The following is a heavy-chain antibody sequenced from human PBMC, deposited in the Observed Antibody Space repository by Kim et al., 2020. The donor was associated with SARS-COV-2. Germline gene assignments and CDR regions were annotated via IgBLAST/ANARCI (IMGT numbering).Heavy chain of an antibody. D-gene: IGHD4-17*01. Sequence: ASVKVSCKASGYTFTSYGISWVRQAPGQGLEWMGWISAYNGNTNYVQKLQGRVTMTTDTSTSTAYMELRSLRSDDTAVYYCAREGGSDYGGNSWLGDDYWGQGTLVTVSS. CDR1: GYTFTSYG. CDR3: AREGGSDYGGNSWLGDDY. CDR2: ISAYNGNT. J-gene: IGHJ4*02. V-gene: IGHV1-18*01.